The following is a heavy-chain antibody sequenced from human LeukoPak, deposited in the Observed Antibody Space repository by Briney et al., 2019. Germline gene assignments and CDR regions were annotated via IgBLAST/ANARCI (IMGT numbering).Heavy chain of an antibody. CDR2: INPSGGST. CDR1: GYTFTSYY. J-gene: IGHJ6*02. Sequence: ASMKVSCKASGYTFTSYYMHWVRQAPGQGLEWMGIINPSGGSTSYAQKFQGRVTMTRDTSTSTVYMELSSLRSEDTAVYYCARDGVVAATPGFYYYYGMDVWGQGTTVTVSS. V-gene: IGHV1-46*01. D-gene: IGHD2-15*01. CDR3: ARDGVVAATPGFYYYYGMDV.